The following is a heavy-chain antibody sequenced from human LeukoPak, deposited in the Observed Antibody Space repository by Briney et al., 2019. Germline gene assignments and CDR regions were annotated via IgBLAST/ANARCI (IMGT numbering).Heavy chain of an antibody. D-gene: IGHD2-2*01. Sequence: LETLSLTCTVSGGSISSYYWSWIRQPAGKGLEWIGRIYTSGGTNYNPSLKSRVTMSVDTSKNQFSLKLSSVTAADTAVYYCARVPAATTIYYYYMDVWGKGTTVTVSS. CDR1: GGSISSYY. V-gene: IGHV4-4*07. CDR3: ARVPAATTIYYYYMDV. J-gene: IGHJ6*03. CDR2: IYTSGGT.